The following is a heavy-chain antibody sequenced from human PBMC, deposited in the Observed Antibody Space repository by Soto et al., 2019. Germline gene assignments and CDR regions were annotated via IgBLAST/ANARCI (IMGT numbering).Heavy chain of an antibody. CDR1: GFTFSSYS. CDR2: ISSSPTII. V-gene: IGHV3-48*01. CDR3: ASELRFLEWPYPYFDS. Sequence: EVQLVESGGGLVQPGGSLRLSCATSGFTFSSYSMNWVRQAPGKGLEWVSCISSSPTIIYYADSVKGRFTISRDNAKNSLYLQMNSLRAEDTAVYYCASELRFLEWPYPYFDSWGQGTLVTVSS. J-gene: IGHJ4*02. D-gene: IGHD3-3*01.